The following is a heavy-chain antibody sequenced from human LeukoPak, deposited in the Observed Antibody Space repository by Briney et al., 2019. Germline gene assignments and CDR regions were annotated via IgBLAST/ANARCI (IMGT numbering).Heavy chain of an antibody. CDR2: IKQDGSEK. J-gene: IGHJ4*02. D-gene: IGHD3-10*01. CDR1: GFTFGDYA. V-gene: IGHV3-7*01. Sequence: GGSLRLSCTASGFTFGDYAVCWFRQAPGKGLEWVANIKQDGSEKYYVDSVKGRFTISRDNAKNSLYLQMNSLRVEDTAVYYCAKLAKYFYGSETYYFFEHWGQGTPVTASS. CDR3: AKLAKYFYGSETYYFFEH.